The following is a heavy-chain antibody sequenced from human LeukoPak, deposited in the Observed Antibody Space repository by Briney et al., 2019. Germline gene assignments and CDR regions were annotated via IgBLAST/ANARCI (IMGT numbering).Heavy chain of an antibody. CDR3: ANGPLVPPLYCSSTSCYKGSLDY. Sequence: GGSLRLSCAASGFTFSNYAISWVRQAPGKGLEWVSTISGHGFLTYYVDSVRGRFTISRDNSKNTLYLQMNSLRAEDTAVYYCANGPLVPPLYCSSTSCYKGSLDYWGQGTLVTVSS. CDR2: ISGHGFLT. J-gene: IGHJ4*02. CDR1: GFTFSNYA. D-gene: IGHD2-2*02. V-gene: IGHV3-23*01.